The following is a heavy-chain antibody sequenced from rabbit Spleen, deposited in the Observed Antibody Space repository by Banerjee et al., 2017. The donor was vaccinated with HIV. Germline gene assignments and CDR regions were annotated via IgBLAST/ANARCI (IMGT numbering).Heavy chain of an antibody. CDR1: GLDLSSRYW. CDR2: IDVAKYGTT. V-gene: IGHV1S45*01. Sequence: QEQLEESGGDLVKPGASLTLTCKASGLDLSSRYWICWVRQAPGKGLEWIACIDVAKYGTTYYTSWAKGRFTISKTSSTTVTLHMTSLTVADTATYFCARDSGSSFSSYGMDLWGQGTLVTVS. CDR3: ARDSGSSFSSYGMDL. D-gene: IGHD8-1*01. J-gene: IGHJ3*01.